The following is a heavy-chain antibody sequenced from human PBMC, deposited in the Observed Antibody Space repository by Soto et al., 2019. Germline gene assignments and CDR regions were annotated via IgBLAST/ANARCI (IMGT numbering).Heavy chain of an antibody. CDR1: GFTFSSYW. CDR2: IKQDGSEK. Sequence: GGSLRLSCAASGFTFSSYWMSWVRQAPGKGLEWVANIKQDGSEKYYVDSVKGRFTISRDNAKNSLYLQMNSLRAEDTAVYYCARVLLWPDYGDYVLKERPNWFDPWGQGTLVTVSS. CDR3: ARVLLWPDYGDYVLKERPNWFDP. J-gene: IGHJ5*02. V-gene: IGHV3-7*04. D-gene: IGHD4-17*01.